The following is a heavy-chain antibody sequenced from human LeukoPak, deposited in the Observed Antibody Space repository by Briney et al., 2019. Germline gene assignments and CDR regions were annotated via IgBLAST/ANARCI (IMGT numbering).Heavy chain of an antibody. CDR3: ARDQSITIFGVGLNYYYYMDV. J-gene: IGHJ6*03. D-gene: IGHD3-3*01. CDR1: GFTFSSYW. Sequence: GGSLRLSCAASGFTFSSYWMSWVRQAPGKGLEWVANIKQDGSEKYYVDSVKGRFTISRDNAKNSLYLQMNSLRAEDTAVYYCARDQSITIFGVGLNYYYYMDVWGKGTTVTVSS. V-gene: IGHV3-7*01. CDR2: IKQDGSEK.